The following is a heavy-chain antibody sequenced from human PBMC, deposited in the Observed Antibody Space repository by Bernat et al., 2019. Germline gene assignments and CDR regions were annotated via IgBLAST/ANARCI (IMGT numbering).Heavy chain of an antibody. CDR2: INRAGSIT. V-gene: IGHV3-74*01. J-gene: IGHJ4*02. CDR3: VRIGYSTSPLGIDY. CDR1: GFTFSSYW. Sequence: EVQLVESGGGLVQPGGSLRLSCAASGFTFSSYWMHCVRQAPGKCLVWVARINRAGSITTYADSVRGRFTISRDTAKNTLFLLMTSLTVEDTAVYYCVRIGYSTSPLGIDYWGQGALVSVSS. D-gene: IGHD2-8*01.